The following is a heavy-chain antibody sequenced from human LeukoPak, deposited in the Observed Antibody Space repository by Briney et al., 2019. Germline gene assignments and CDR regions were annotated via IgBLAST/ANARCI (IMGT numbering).Heavy chain of an antibody. CDR3: ARDVVCGGDCYSAGWFDP. J-gene: IGHJ5*02. Sequence: GGSLRLSCAASGFTVSSNYMRWVRQAPGKGLEWVSVIYSGGSTYYADSVKGRFTISRDNSKNTLYLQMNSLRAEDTAVYYFARDVVCGGDCYSAGWFDPWGQGTLVTVSS. D-gene: IGHD2-21*02. CDR1: GFTVSSNY. CDR2: IYSGGST. V-gene: IGHV3-66*01.